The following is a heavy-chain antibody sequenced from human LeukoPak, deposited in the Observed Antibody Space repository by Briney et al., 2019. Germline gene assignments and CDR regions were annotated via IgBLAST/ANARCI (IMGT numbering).Heavy chain of an antibody. Sequence: GGSLRLSCAASEFTFSSYGMNWVRQAPGKGLEWVAVISYDGSNKYYADSVKGRFTISRDNSKNTLYLQMNSQRAEDTAVYNCAKEVGYGEYYFDYWGQGTLVTVSS. CDR1: EFTFSSYG. CDR3: AKEVGYGEYYFDY. V-gene: IGHV3-30*18. D-gene: IGHD4-17*01. CDR2: ISYDGSNK. J-gene: IGHJ4*02.